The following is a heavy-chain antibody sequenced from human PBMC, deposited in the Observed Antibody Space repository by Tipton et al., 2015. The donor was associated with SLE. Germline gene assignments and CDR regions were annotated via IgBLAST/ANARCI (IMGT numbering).Heavy chain of an antibody. CDR2: INHSGST. D-gene: IGHD3-3*01. CDR1: GGSFSGYY. Sequence: TLSLTCAVYGGSFSGYYWSWIRQPPGKGLEWIGEINHSGSTNYNPSLKSRVTISVDTSKNQFSLKLSSVTAADTAVHYCARGLPPRRITIFGVVTPRYYFDYWGQGTLVTVSS. V-gene: IGHV4-34*01. CDR3: ARGLPPRRITIFGVVTPRYYFDY. J-gene: IGHJ4*02.